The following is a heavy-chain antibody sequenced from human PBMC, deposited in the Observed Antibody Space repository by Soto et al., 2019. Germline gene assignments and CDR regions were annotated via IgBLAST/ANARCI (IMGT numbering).Heavy chain of an antibody. CDR1: GGSITSNW. J-gene: IGHJ5*02. CDR3: VRNDCYRFEP. Sequence: HVQLQESGPGLVNPSGTLSLTCAVSGGSITSNWWSWVRQPPGTGLEWIGEMYHNGRFNDNPSLRRRLTISIDKPKNPLSLKLTSVTAADAAGHYCVRNDCYRFEPWGPGNLVTVSS. CDR2: MYHNGRF. D-gene: IGHD2-21*02. V-gene: IGHV4-4*02.